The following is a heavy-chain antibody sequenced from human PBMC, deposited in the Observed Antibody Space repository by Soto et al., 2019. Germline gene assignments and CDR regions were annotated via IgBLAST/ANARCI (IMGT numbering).Heavy chain of an antibody. CDR2: IYYSGST. J-gene: IGHJ6*02. CDR1: GGSISSYY. Sequence: SETLSLTCTVSGGSISSYYWSWIRQPPGKGLEWIGYIYYSGSTNYNPSLKSRVTISVDTSKNQFSLKLSSVTAADTAVYYCARAKTYYDFWSGYREDGMDVWGQGTTVTV. CDR3: ARAKTYYDFWSGYREDGMDV. D-gene: IGHD3-3*01. V-gene: IGHV4-59*01.